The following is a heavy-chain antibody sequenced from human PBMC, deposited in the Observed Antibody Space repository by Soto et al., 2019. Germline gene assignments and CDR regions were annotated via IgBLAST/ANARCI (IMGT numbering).Heavy chain of an antibody. V-gene: IGHV3-30-3*02. CDR1: GFTFSSFA. CDR3: AKKSGSSGRADAFDI. Sequence: QVQLVESGGGVVQPGRSLRLSCAASGFTFSSFAMHWVRQAPGKGLEWVAVTSSDGSNKYYADSVKGRFTISRDNSKSMLYLQMNSLRADDTAVYYCAKKSGSSGRADAFDIWGQGTMVTVSA. J-gene: IGHJ3*02. CDR2: TSSDGSNK. D-gene: IGHD6-19*01.